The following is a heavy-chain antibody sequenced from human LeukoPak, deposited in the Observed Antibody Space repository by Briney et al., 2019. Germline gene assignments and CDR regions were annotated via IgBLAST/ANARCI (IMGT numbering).Heavy chain of an antibody. CDR2: TNQAGTEK. V-gene: IGHV3-7*04. D-gene: IGHD5-24*01. CDR1: GFTFGSYW. J-gene: IGHJ4*02. Sequence: GGSLRLSCAASGFTFGSYWMNGVPQAPGKGLEWVANTNQAGTEKYYVDSVKGRFTISRDNAKNSLFLQMNSLRAEDTAVYFCARVRGGYYFDYWGQGTLVTVSS. CDR3: ARVRGGYYFDY.